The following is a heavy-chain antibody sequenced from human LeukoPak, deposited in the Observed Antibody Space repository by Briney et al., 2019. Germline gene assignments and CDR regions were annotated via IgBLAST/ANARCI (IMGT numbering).Heavy chain of an antibody. CDR2: NFSGGST. J-gene: IGHJ3*02. CDR1: GFTFDSYS. D-gene: IGHD4-23*01. CDR3: ARGRRWDLLVSLIDASDI. Sequence: GGSLRLSCAASGFTFDSYSMNWVRRAPGKGLECLSVNFSGGSTYYADSVKGRFTISRDNSKNTLYLQMSSLRAEDTAVYFCARGRRWDLLVSLIDASDIWGQGTMVTVSS. V-gene: IGHV3-53*01.